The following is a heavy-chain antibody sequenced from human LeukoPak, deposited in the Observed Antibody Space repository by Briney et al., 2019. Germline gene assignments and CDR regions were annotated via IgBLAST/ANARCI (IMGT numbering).Heavy chain of an antibody. J-gene: IGHJ4*01. CDR2: IYYSGST. V-gene: IGHV4-39*01. CDR1: GGSISSSSYY. CDR3: ARYGQWLVRSFDY. Sequence: SETLSLTCTVSGGSISSSSYYWGWIRQPPGKGLEWIGSIYYSGSTYYNPSLKSRVTISVDTSKNQFSLKLSSVTAADTAVYYCARYGQWLVRSFDYWGHGTLVTVSS. D-gene: IGHD6-19*01.